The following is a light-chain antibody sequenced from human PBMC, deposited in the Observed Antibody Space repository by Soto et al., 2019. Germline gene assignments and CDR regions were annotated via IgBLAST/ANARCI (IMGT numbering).Light chain of an antibody. J-gene: IGKJ1*01. CDR2: GAS. Sequence: IVLTQSPGTLSLSPWERATLSCRASQSISSSYLAWYQQKPDQAPRLLVYGASSRATGIPDRFSGSGSGTDFTLTINRLEPEDFAVYYCQQYGSSRTFGQGTKVDIK. CDR1: QSISSSY. V-gene: IGKV3-20*01. CDR3: QQYGSSRT.